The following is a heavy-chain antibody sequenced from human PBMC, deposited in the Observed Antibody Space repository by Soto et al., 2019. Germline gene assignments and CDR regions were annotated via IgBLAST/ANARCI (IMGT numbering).Heavy chain of an antibody. CDR3: AKGHSSSWYGMGY. J-gene: IGHJ4*02. D-gene: IGHD6-13*01. CDR2: INHSGST. V-gene: IGHV4-34*01. CDR1: GGSFSGYY. Sequence: SETLSLTCAVYGGSFSGYYWSWIRQPPGKGLEWVGEINHSGSTNYNPSLKSRVTISVDTSKNQFSLKLSSVTAADTAVYYCAKGHSSSWYGMGYWGQGTLVTVSS.